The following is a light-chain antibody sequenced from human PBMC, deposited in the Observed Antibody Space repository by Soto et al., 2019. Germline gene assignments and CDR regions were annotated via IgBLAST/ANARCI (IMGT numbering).Light chain of an antibody. Sequence: DIVLKNSPYTVSLSPEESATLSCRASQSVSTSSLGWSQQKPGQAPRLLIYGASSRATGIPDRFSGSGSGTDFTLTISGLEPEDFAVYYCQQYGNSLGTFGQVTKVDI. CDR3: QQYGNSLGT. CDR2: GAS. J-gene: IGKJ1*01. CDR1: QSVSTSS. V-gene: IGKV3-20*01.